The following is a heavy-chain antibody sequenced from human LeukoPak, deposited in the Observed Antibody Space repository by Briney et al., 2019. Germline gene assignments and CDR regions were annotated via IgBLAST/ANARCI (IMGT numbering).Heavy chain of an antibody. CDR2: ISYSGST. D-gene: IGHD6-19*01. CDR3: ARGTSPMNWYSSGWYRETYYYYYMDV. Sequence: SETLSLTCTVSGGSISISSSYWGWIRQPPGKGLEWIAAISYSGSTYYNPSLKSRVTISVDTSKNQFSLKLSSVTAADTAVYYCARGTSPMNWYSSGWYRETYYYYYMDVWGKGTTVTVSS. J-gene: IGHJ6*03. V-gene: IGHV4-39*07. CDR1: GGSISISSSY.